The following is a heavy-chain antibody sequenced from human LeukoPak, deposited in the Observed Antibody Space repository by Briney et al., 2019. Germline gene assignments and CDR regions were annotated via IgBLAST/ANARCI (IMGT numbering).Heavy chain of an antibody. D-gene: IGHD2-2*01. CDR1: GGSFSGYY. CDR2: INHSGST. CDR3: ASLGYCSSASCYDY. Sequence: SETLSLTCAVYGGSFSGYYWSWIRQPPGKGLEWIGEINHSGSTNYNPSLKSRVTISVDASKNQFSLKLSSVTAADTAVYYCASLGYCSSASCYDYWGQGTLVTVSS. J-gene: IGHJ4*02. V-gene: IGHV4-34*01.